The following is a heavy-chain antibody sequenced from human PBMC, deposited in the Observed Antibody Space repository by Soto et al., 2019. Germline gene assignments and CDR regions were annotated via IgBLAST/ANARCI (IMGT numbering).Heavy chain of an antibody. CDR3: AVAAVREILTEQSSGMAV. Sequence: ASVKVSCKASGGTLSDYAVSWLRQARGQGLEWMGGIMPTVDSANYAQKFQGRLTITADESTSTANMELSSLTSDDTAIYYCAVAAVREILTEQSSGMAVWGQGTTVTVSS. CDR2: IMPTVDSA. D-gene: IGHD3-10*01. CDR1: GGTLSDYA. J-gene: IGHJ6*02. V-gene: IGHV1-69*13.